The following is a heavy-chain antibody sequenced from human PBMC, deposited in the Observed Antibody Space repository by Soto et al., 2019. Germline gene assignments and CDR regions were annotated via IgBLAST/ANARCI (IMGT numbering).Heavy chain of an antibody. V-gene: IGHV1-69*08. CDR1: GATFNDYT. J-gene: IGHJ6*03. Sequence: QVQLVQSGAEVKKPGSSVRISCAASGATFNDYTVTWVRRAPGQGLEWMGRVIPLLDASNYAEKLQDRVTITADRSTSTVYMELSGLKSEDSAIYYCASGKSQMTQDRMVFYYYMDVWGKGTTFTVSS. D-gene: IGHD2-15*01. CDR2: VIPLLDAS. CDR3: ASGKSQMTQDRMVFYYYMDV.